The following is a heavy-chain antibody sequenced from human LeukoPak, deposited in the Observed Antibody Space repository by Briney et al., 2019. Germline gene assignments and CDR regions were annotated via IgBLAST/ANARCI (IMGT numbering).Heavy chain of an antibody. Sequence: GGSLRLSCAGSGFTFSSYWMSWVRQAPGKRPEWVASIKQDGSEIYYVDSVKGRFTISRDNANNSLSLQMHSLRGEDTAVYACARSSASTAYRYFDYWGQGTLVTVSS. CDR3: ARSSASTAYRYFDY. D-gene: IGHD3-16*02. V-gene: IGHV3-7*04. CDR1: GFTFSSYW. CDR2: IKQDGSEI. J-gene: IGHJ4*02.